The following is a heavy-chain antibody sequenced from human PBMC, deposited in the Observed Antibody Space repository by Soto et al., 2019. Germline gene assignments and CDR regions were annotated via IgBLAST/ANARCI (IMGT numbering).Heavy chain of an antibody. J-gene: IGHJ6*03. V-gene: IGHV1-8*01. CDR2: MNPNSGNT. CDR3: ARAQTGTYYADYYYYCYMDV. D-gene: IGHD1-1*01. Sequence: GASVKVSCKASGYTFTSYDINWVRQATGQGLEWMGWMNPNSGNTGYAQKFQGRVTMTRNTSISTAYMELSSLRSEDTAVYYCARAQTGTYYADYYYYCYMDVWGKGTTVTVSS. CDR1: GYTFTSYD.